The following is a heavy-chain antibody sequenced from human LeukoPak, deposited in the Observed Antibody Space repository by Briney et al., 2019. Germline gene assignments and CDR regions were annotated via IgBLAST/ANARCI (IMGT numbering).Heavy chain of an antibody. V-gene: IGHV3-74*01. Sequence: GGSLRLSCAATGFTFSSYWMHWVRQAPGKGLVWVSRIKTDGSNTNYADSVKGRFTISRDNAKNTLYLQMSSLRAEDTAVYYCARDFLHLGGWGQGTMVTVSS. CDR1: GFTFSSYW. J-gene: IGHJ3*01. D-gene: IGHD3-16*01. CDR2: IKTDGSNT. CDR3: ARDFLHLGG.